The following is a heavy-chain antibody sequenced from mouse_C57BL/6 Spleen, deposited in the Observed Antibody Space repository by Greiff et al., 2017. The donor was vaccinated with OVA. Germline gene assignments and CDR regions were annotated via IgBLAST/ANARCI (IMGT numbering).Heavy chain of an antibody. CDR2: IDPAHGNT. V-gene: IGHV14-3*01. Sequence: VQLQQSVAELVRPGASVKLSCTASGFNIKNTYMHWVKQRPEQGLEWIGRIDPAHGNTKYAPKFQGKATITADTSSNTAYLQLRSLTSEDPAIYYCASRGDYGSRSFDYWGQGTTLTVSS. J-gene: IGHJ2*01. CDR1: GFNIKNTY. D-gene: IGHD1-1*01. CDR3: ASRGDYGSRSFDY.